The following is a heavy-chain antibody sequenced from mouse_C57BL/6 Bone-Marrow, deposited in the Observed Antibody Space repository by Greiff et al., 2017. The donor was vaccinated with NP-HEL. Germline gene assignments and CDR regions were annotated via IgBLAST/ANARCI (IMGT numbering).Heavy chain of an antibody. CDR2: ISNGGGST. Sequence: DVKLVESGGGLVQPGGSLKLSCAASGFTFSDYYMYWVRQTPEKRLEWVAYISNGGGSTYYPDTVKGRFTISRDNAKNTLYLQMSRLKSEDTAMYYCARLWYFDYWGQGTTLTVSS. J-gene: IGHJ2*01. V-gene: IGHV5-12*01. CDR1: GFTFSDYY. CDR3: ARLWYFDY.